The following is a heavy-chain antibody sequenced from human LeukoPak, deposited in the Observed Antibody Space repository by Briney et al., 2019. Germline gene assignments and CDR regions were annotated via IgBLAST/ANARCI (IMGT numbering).Heavy chain of an antibody. J-gene: IGHJ1*01. CDR1: GFTFSSYG. CDR3: AKDISIYCSSTSCYGAEYFQH. CDR2: IRYDGSNK. D-gene: IGHD2-2*01. Sequence: GGSLRLSCAASGFTFSSYGMHWVRQAPGKGLEWVAFIRYDGSNKYYADSVKGRFTISRDNSKNTLYLQMNSLRAGDTAVYYCAKDISIYCSSTSCYGAEYFQHWGQGTLVTVSS. V-gene: IGHV3-30*02.